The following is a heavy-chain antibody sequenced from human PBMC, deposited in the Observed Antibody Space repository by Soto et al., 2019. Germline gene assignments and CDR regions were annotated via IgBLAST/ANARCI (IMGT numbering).Heavy chain of an antibody. CDR1: GFTFSSYG. CDR2: ISYDGSNK. J-gene: IGHJ4*02. D-gene: IGHD5-18*01. CDR3: AKDYVDTAMVMDFDY. Sequence: GGSLRLSCAASGFTFSSYGMHWVRQAPGKGLEWVAVISYDGSNKYYADSVKGRFTISRDNSKNTLYLQMNSLRAEDTAVYYCAKDYVDTAMVMDFDYWGQGTLVTVSS. V-gene: IGHV3-30*18.